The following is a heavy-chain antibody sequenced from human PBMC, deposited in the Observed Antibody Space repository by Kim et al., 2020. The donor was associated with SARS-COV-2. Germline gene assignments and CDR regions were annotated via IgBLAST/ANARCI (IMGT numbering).Heavy chain of an antibody. D-gene: IGHD3-10*01. J-gene: IGHJ4*02. CDR2: FSYSGSTT. CDR1: GFSLNSYS. V-gene: IGHV3-48*04. CDR3: ARAAGSYGSAGLDY. Sequence: GGSLRLSCEVSGFSLNSYSLAWVRQAPGKGLEWVSYFSYSGSTTVYAESLKGRFTMSRDNVKNSIHLQMNSLSAEDTAVYFCARAAGSYGSAGLDYWGQGPLVTVSS.